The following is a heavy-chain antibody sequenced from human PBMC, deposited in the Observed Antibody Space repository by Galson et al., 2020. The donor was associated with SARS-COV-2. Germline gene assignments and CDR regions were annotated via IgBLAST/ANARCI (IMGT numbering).Heavy chain of an antibody. CDR1: GFTFSDAW. D-gene: IGHD2-15*01. V-gene: IGHV3-15*07. J-gene: IGHJ5*02. CDR3: TTRFLSLPVADRGPFDP. Sequence: GGSLRLSCAVSGFTFSDAWMTWVRQAPGKGLEWVGRIKRNGGGGTKDYAATGKGRFTSSRDDSKKMVYLQMNSLRIEDTGTYSCTTRFLSLPVADRGPFDPWGQGTLVTVSS. CDR2: IKRNGGGGTK.